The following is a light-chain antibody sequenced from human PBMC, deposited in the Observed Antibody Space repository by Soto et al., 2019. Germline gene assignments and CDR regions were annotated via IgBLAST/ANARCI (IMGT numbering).Light chain of an antibody. J-gene: IGKJ1*01. V-gene: IGKV3-15*01. CDR3: QQYNNWPPIT. Sequence: EIVLTQSPGTLSLSPGDRVTLSCRASQSVSSSFLACYQQKHGQAPRLLIYGASTRATGIPARFSGSGSGTEFTLTISSLQSEDFAVYYCQQYNNWPPITFGQGTKVDI. CDR2: GAS. CDR1: QSVSSSF.